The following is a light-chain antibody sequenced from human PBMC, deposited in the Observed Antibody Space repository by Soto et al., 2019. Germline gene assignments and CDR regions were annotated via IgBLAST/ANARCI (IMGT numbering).Light chain of an antibody. CDR2: QVS. J-gene: IGKJ1*01. V-gene: IGKV2-24*01. CDR3: LTFSTLPPT. CDR1: QSLVYSDGNTY. Sequence: VLTQSPLSSPVTLGQPASISCRSSQSLVYSDGNTYLSWLQQRPGQPPRLLIYQVSNRFSGVPGRIRGRRAGNNFPLEIRRVETEDVRVLFLLTFSTLPPTFRQGTKVEIK.